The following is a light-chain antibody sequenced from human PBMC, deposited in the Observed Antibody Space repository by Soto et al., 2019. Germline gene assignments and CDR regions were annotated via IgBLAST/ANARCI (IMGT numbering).Light chain of an antibody. V-gene: IGLV2-14*01. Sequence: QSALTQPASVSGYPGQSITISCTGTSRDVGGYNYVSWYQHHPGKAPKLLSYEVTYRPSGVSTRFSGSKSGNTASLTISGLQTEDEADYYCISNTASFNYVFGTRTKVTVL. CDR2: EVT. CDR1: SRDVGGYNY. J-gene: IGLJ1*01. CDR3: ISNTASFNYV.